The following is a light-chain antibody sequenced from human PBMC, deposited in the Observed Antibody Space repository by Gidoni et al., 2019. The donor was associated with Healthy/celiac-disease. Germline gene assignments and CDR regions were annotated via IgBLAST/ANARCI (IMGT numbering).Light chain of an antibody. CDR1: SSNIGSNY. CDR2: RNN. CDR3: AAWDDSLSGPV. V-gene: IGLV1-47*01. Sequence: QSVLTQPPSASGTHGQRVTISCSGSSSNIGSNYVYWYQQLPGTAPKLLIYRNNQRPSGVPDLFSGSKSGTSASLAISGLRSEDEADYYCAAWDDSLSGPVFGGGTKLTAL. J-gene: IGLJ2*01.